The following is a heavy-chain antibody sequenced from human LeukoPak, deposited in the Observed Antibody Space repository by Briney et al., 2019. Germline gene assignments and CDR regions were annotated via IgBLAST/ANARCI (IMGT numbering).Heavy chain of an antibody. Sequence: PGGSLRLSCAASGFTFSSYWMSWVRQAPGKGLEWVSSISSSSTYIFYADSVKGRFTISRDNSRNTLSLQMNGLRPEDTAVYYCAKEGPGNYYSAYFDSWGQGTLVTVSS. V-gene: IGHV3-21*01. CDR1: GFTFSSYW. CDR2: ISSSSTYI. D-gene: IGHD1-26*01. J-gene: IGHJ4*02. CDR3: AKEGPGNYYSAYFDS.